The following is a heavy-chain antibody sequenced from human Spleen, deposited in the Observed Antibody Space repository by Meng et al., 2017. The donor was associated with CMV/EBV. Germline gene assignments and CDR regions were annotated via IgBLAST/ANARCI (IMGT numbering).Heavy chain of an antibody. CDR3: ARDVFGHFDY. V-gene: IGHV3-21*01. Sequence: LSCASSVFTFSSYSMSWVRQAPGEGLGCVSSISSGGSSIYYAASVEGRFTISRDNAKNSLYLKMNSLRAEATAVYCCARDVFGHFDYWGQGTLVTVSS. CDR1: VFTFSSYS. CDR2: ISSGGSSI. D-gene: IGHD3-10*01. J-gene: IGHJ4*02.